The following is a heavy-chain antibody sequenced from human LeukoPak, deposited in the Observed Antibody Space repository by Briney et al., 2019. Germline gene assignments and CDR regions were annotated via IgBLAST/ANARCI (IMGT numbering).Heavy chain of an antibody. J-gene: IGHJ3*02. D-gene: IGHD3-3*01. CDR2: IKQDGSEK. CDR3: ARDRVLRFLEWYHDAFDI. V-gene: IGHV3-7*01. CDR1: GFTFSSYW. Sequence: GRSLRLSCAASGFTFSSYWMSWVRQAPGKGLEWVANIKQDGSEKYYVDSVKGRFTISRDNAKNSLYLQMNSLRAEDTAVYYCARDRVLRFLEWYHDAFDIWGQGTMVTVSS.